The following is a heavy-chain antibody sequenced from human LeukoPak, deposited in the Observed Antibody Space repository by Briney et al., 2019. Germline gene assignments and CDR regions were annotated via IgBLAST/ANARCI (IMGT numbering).Heavy chain of an antibody. D-gene: IGHD2-21*01. CDR2: INAGNANT. CDR1: GYTFANYA. CDR3: ARAAITHQASFDY. V-gene: IGHV1-3*01. J-gene: IGHJ4*02. Sequence: ASVKVSCKASGYTFANYAIHWVRQAPGQRLEWMGWINAGNANTIYSQKFQGRVTFTRDTSASTAYMELSSLRSEDTAVYYCARAAITHQASFDYWGQGIPVTVSS.